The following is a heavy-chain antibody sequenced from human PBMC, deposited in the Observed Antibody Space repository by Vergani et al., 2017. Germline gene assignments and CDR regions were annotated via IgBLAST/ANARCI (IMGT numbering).Heavy chain of an antibody. D-gene: IGHD1-1*01. J-gene: IGHJ6*02. CDR3: ATTVGRTTYYYYGMDV. V-gene: IGHV1-24*01. CDR1: GYTLSELS. CDR2: FAPEDGET. Sequence: QVQLVQSGAEVKKPGASVNVSCKVSGYTLSELSMHWVLQAPGKGLEWMGGFAPEDGETIYAQKFQGRVTMTEDKSTDTAYMELSSLRSEDTAVYYCATTVGRTTYYYYGMDVWGQGTTVTVSS.